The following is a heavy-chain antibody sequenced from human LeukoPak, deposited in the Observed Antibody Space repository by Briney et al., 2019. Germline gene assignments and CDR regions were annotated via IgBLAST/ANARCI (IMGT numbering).Heavy chain of an antibody. V-gene: IGHV1-46*01. CDR2: INPSGGST. D-gene: IGHD2-2*01. CDR3: ARGQVVVPAAMDWFDP. Sequence: GASVKVSCKASGYIFTSYYMHWVRQAPGQGLEWMGIINPSGGSTSYAQKFQGRVTMTRDMSTSKVYMELSGLRSEDTAGYYCARGQVVVPAAMDWFDPWGQGTLVTVSS. CDR1: GYIFTSYY. J-gene: IGHJ5*02.